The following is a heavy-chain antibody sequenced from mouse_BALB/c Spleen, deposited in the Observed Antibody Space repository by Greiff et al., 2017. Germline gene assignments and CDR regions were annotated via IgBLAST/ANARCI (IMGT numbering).Heavy chain of an antibody. CDR2: ISSGGSYT. J-gene: IGHJ2*01. D-gene: IGHD1-1*02. Sequence: EVQGVESGGDLVKPGGSLKLSCAASGFTFSSYGMSWVRQTPDKRLEWVATISSGGSYTYYPDSVKGRFTISRDNAKNTLYLQMSSLKSEDTAMYYCARLYYGYFDYWGQGTTLTVSS. CDR3: ARLYYGYFDY. CDR1: GFTFSSYG. V-gene: IGHV5-6*01.